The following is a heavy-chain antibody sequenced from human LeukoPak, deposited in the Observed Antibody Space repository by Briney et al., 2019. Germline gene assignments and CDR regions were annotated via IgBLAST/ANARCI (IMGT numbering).Heavy chain of an antibody. D-gene: IGHD6-19*01. J-gene: IGHJ6*03. CDR1: DGSISSSNW. Sequence: RSSETLSLTCTVSDGSISSSNWWSWIRQPPGKGLEWIGEINHSGSTNYNPSLKSRVTISVDTSKNQFSLKLSSVTAADTAVYYCARGRQWLTYYYYYYMDVWGKGTTVTVSS. V-gene: IGHV4-4*02. CDR2: INHSGST. CDR3: ARGRQWLTYYYYYYMDV.